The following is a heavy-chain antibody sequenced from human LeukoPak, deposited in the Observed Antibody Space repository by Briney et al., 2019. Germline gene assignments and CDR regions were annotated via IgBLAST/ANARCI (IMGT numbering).Heavy chain of an antibody. D-gene: IGHD2-2*01. V-gene: IGHV4-39*01. Sequence: SETLSLTCTVSGGSISSSSYYWGWIRQPPGKEPEWIGSIYYSGNTYYNPSLKSRVIISVDTSKNQFSLKLSSVTAADTAVYYCARICSSRSCQADYWGQGTLVVVSS. CDR3: ARICSSRSCQADY. J-gene: IGHJ4*02. CDR1: GGSISSSSYY. CDR2: IYYSGNT.